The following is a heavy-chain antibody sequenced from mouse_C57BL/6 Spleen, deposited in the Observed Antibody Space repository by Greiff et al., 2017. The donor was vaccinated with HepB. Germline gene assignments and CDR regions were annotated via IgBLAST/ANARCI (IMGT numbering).Heavy chain of an antibody. CDR2: ISYDGSN. J-gene: IGHJ1*03. CDR1: GYSITSGYY. V-gene: IGHV3-6*01. CDR3: ARVRDYYGSSYGYFDV. Sequence: EVQRVESGPGLVKPSQSLSLTCSVTGYSITSGYYWNWIRQFPGNKLEWMGYISYDGSNNYNPSLKNRISITRDTSKNQFFLKLNSVTTEDTATYYCARVRDYYGSSYGYFDVWGTGTTVTVSS. D-gene: IGHD1-1*01.